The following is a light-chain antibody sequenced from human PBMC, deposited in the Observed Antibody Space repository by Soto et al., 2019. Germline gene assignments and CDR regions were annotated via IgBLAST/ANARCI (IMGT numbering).Light chain of an antibody. V-gene: IGKV1-5*01. CDR1: QSISSW. CDR2: EAS. CDR3: QEYNSYSYT. Sequence: DIQMTRSPSTLSASVGDRVTITCRASQSISSWLAWYQKKPGKAPNLLIYEASTLDSGVPSRFSGSGSGTQFTLTISSLQPDDSATYYCQEYNSYSYTFGQGTNLEI. J-gene: IGKJ2*01.